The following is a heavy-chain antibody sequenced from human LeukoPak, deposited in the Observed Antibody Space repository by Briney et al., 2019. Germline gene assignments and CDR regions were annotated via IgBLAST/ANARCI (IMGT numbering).Heavy chain of an antibody. J-gene: IGHJ4*02. V-gene: IGHV1-2*02. CDR1: GYTFTGYY. CDR3: ARILAAVAGNRFDY. D-gene: IGHD6-19*01. Sequence: ASVKVSCKASGYTFTGYYMHWVRQAPGQGLEWMGWINPNSGGTSYAQKFQGRVTMTRDTSISTAYMELSRLRSDDTAVYYCARILAAVAGNRFDYWGQGTLVTVSS. CDR2: INPNSGGT.